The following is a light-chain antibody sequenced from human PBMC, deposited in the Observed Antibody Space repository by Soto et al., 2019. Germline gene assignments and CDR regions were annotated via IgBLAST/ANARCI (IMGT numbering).Light chain of an antibody. J-gene: IGKJ1*01. CDR2: DAS. V-gene: IGKV1-5*01. CDR1: QNISSW. CDR3: QHYKAFSPWT. Sequence: GDRVTITCRASQNISSWLAWYQQKPGKAPKSLIYDASSLESGVPSRLSGSGSGTEFTLTISILQPDDSATYYCQHYKAFSPWTFGQGTTVEIK.